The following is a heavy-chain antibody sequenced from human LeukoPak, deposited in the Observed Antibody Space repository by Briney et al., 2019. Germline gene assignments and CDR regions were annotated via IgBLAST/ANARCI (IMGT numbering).Heavy chain of an antibody. V-gene: IGHV3-9*01. CDR1: ILPCYYYH. CDR2: ISWNSGSI. D-gene: IGHD1-14*01. CDR3: AKNLDGTFDY. J-gene: IGHJ4*02. Sequence: PGRSLRLSCTAWILPCYYYHTHCPPQAREEGLEWVSGISWNSGSIGYADSVKGRFTISRDNAKNSLYLQMNSLRAEDTALYYCAKNLDGTFDYWGQGTLVTVSS.